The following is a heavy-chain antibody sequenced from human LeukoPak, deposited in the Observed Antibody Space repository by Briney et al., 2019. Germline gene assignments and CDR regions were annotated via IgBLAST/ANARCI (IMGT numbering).Heavy chain of an antibody. J-gene: IGHJ6*02. CDR2: ISDSGNS. CDR3: ARDNWNYGSSMDV. CDR1: GGSISSRSYY. V-gene: IGHV4-39*02. D-gene: IGHD1-7*01. Sequence: PSETLSLTCTVSGGSISSRSYYWGWIRQPPGKGLVWIGKISDSGNSYYSPSLRSRVTISIDASKNQFSLKLSSVTATDTAVYYCARDNWNYGSSMDVWGQGTTVTVSS.